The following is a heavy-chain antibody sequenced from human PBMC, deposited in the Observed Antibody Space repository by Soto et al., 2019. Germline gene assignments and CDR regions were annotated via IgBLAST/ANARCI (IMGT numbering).Heavy chain of an antibody. CDR3: ARLRPRSITMVRGVIITPNSVDY. Sequence: SETLSLTCAVSGYSISSGYYWGWVRQPPGKGLEWIGSIYHSGSTYYNPSLKSRVTISVDTSKNQFSLKLSSVTAADTAVYYCARLRPRSITMVRGVIITPNSVDYWGQGTLVTVSS. D-gene: IGHD3-10*01. V-gene: IGHV4-38-2*01. CDR1: GYSISSGYY. J-gene: IGHJ4*02. CDR2: IYHSGST.